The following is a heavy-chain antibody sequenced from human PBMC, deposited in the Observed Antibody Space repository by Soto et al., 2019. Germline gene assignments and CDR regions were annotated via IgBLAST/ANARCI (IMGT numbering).Heavy chain of an antibody. CDR1: GYTFTGYY. CDR3: ASSGLILTGYSPIDY. CDR2: INPNSGGT. D-gene: IGHD3-9*01. Sequence: SVKLSCKASGYTFTGYYIHWVRQAPGQGLEWMGWINPNSGGTNYAQKFQGRVTMTRDTSISTAYMELSRLRSDDTAVYYCASSGLILTGYSPIDYWGQGTLVTVSS. J-gene: IGHJ4*02. V-gene: IGHV1-2*02.